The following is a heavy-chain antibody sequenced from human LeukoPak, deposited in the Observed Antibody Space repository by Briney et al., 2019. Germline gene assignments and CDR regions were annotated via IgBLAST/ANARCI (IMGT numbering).Heavy chain of an antibody. V-gene: IGHV4-31*03. J-gene: IGHJ4*02. Sequence: TLSLTCTVSGGSISSGGYYWSWIRQHPGTGLEWIGYIYYSGSTYYNPSLKSRVTISVDTSKNQFSLKLSSVTAADTAVYYCAREDGHSSSPVDYWGQGTLVTVSS. CDR3: AREDGHSSSPVDY. D-gene: IGHD6-6*01. CDR1: GGSISSGGYY. CDR2: IYYSGST.